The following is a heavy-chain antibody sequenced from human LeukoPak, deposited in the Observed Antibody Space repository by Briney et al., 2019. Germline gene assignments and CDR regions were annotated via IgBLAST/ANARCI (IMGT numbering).Heavy chain of an antibody. CDR3: ARGQSSGHDAFDI. CDR2: IYGGGGT. J-gene: IGHJ3*02. V-gene: IGHV3-53*01. CDR1: GFTVSSTY. Sequence: GGSLRLSCAASGFTVSSTYMTWVRRAPGKGLEWVSVIYGGGGTYYGDSVKGRFTISRDNSKNTLDLQMNSLRAEDTAVYYCARGQSSGHDAFDIWGQGTMVTVSS. D-gene: IGHD6-19*01.